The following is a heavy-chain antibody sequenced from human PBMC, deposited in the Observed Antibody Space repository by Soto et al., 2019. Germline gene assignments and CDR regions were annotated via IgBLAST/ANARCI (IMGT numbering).Heavy chain of an antibody. Sequence: SETLSLTCTVSGGSISSYYWSWIRQPPGKGLECIGYIYYSGSTNYNPSLKSRVTISVDTPKNQFSLKLSSVTAADTAVYYCARRGYGPGFPYYYGMDVWGQGTTVTVSS. J-gene: IGHJ6*02. CDR3: ARRGYGPGFPYYYGMDV. V-gene: IGHV4-59*01. D-gene: IGHD3-10*01. CDR2: IYYSGST. CDR1: GGSISSYY.